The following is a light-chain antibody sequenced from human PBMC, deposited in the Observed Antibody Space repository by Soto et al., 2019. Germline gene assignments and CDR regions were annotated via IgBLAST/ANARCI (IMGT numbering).Light chain of an antibody. Sequence: QSVLTQPPSVSRSPGQSVTISCTRTSSDVGSSNGVSWYQQPPGTAPKLMIYDVSNRPSGVPDRFSGSKSGNTASLTISGLQAEDEADYYCSSYTSSSTYVFGTGTKVTVL. CDR3: SSYTSSSTYV. CDR1: SSDVGSSNG. J-gene: IGLJ1*01. V-gene: IGLV2-18*02. CDR2: DVS.